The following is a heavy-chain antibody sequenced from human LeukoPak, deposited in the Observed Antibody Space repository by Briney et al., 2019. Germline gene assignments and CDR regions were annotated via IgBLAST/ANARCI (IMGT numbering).Heavy chain of an antibody. D-gene: IGHD3-10*01. Sequence: PSETLSLTCTVSGGSISSGGYYWSWIRQHPGKGLEWIGYIYYSGSTYYNPSLKSRVTISVDTSKNQFSLKLSSVTAADTAVYYCARGLFGGRYYGMDVWGQGTTVTVSS. CDR2: IYYSGST. CDR3: ARGLFGGRYYGMDV. J-gene: IGHJ6*02. CDR1: GGSISSGGYY. V-gene: IGHV4-31*03.